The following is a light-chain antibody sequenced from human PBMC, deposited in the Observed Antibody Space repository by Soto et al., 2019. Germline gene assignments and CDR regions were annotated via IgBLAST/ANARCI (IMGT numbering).Light chain of an antibody. V-gene: IGKV1-39*01. CDR3: QQSYSTPIT. CDR1: QSISSY. Sequence: DIQITQSPSSLSASVRNRVTNTCRASQSISSYLNWYQQKPGKAPKLLIYAASSLQSGVPSRFSCSGSGTDFTLTIRSLQPEDFATYYFQQSYSTPITFGQGTRLEIK. J-gene: IGKJ5*01. CDR2: AAS.